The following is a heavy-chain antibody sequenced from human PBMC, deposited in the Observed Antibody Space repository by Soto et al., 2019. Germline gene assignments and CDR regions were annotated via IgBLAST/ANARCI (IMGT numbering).Heavy chain of an antibody. D-gene: IGHD3-10*01. CDR2: ISSTSSII. Sequence: EVQLVESGGGLVQPGGFLRLSCAASGFSFSSHSMNWVRQAPGKGLEWVSYISSTSSIIYYADSVKGRFTTSRDNGKNSLYLQVNSLRDVDTAVYDCARATGGPGTSVPPWGQCTLVIVSP. J-gene: IGHJ5*02. CDR3: ARATGGPGTSVPP. V-gene: IGHV3-48*02. CDR1: GFSFSSHS.